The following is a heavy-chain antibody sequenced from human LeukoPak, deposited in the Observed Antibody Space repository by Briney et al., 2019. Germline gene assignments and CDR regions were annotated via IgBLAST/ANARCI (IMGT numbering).Heavy chain of an antibody. D-gene: IGHD4-17*01. J-gene: IGHJ4*02. CDR1: GFTFSDCG. V-gene: IGHV3-20*04. CDR3: ARFNGDYYRIDY. Sequence: GGSLRLSCAASGFTFSDCGMNWVRQGPGKGLEWVSGINWNGGTTAYADSVKGRFTISRDNAKNSLYLQMNSLRAEDTALYYCARFNGDYYRIDYWGQGTVVTVSS. CDR2: INWNGGTT.